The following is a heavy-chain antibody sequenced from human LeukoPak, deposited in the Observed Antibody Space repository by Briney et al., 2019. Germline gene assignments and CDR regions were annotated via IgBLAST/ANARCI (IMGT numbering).Heavy chain of an antibody. CDR2: ISNGGGTI. D-gene: IGHD6-13*01. V-gene: IGHV3-48*03. Sequence: PGGSLRLSCVISGFTFTSYDFNWVRQAPGKGLEWVSYISNGGGTIYYADSVKGRFTISRDNAKNSLYLQMNSLRAEDTAVYYCAREDGYSSSWYSDYWGQGTLVTVSS. CDR3: AREDGYSSSWYSDY. CDR1: GFTFTSYD. J-gene: IGHJ4*02.